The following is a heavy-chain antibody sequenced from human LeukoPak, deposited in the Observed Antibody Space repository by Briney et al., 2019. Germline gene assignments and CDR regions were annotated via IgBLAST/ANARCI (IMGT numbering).Heavy chain of an antibody. Sequence: GASVKVSCKASGYTFTGYYMHWVRQAPGQGLEWMGWINPNSGGTNYAQKFQGRVTMTRDTSISTAYMELSRLRSDDTAVYYCAKFRGPDTLTGYQHYYYYGMDVWGQGTTVTVSS. CDR2: INPNSGGT. V-gene: IGHV1-2*02. CDR3: AKFRGPDTLTGYQHYYYYGMDV. J-gene: IGHJ6*02. D-gene: IGHD3-9*01. CDR1: GYTFTGYY.